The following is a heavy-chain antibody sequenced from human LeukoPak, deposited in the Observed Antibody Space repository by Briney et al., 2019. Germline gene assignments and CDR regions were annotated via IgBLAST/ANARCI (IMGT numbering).Heavy chain of an antibody. J-gene: IGHJ5*02. D-gene: IGHD2-8*01. CDR2: IIPIFGTA. CDR1: GGTFSSYA. CDR3: ARDRPYCTNGVCYLIGWFDP. Sequence: ASVKVSCKASGGTFSSYASSWVRQAPGQGLEWMGGIIPIFGTANYAQKFQGRVTITADESTSTAYMELSSLRSEDTAVYYCARDRPYCTNGVCYLIGWFDPWGQGTLVTVSS. V-gene: IGHV1-69*13.